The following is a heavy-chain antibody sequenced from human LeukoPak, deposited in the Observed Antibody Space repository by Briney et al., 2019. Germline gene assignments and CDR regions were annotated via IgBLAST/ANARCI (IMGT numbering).Heavy chain of an antibody. CDR3: ARAAVAGTGVPDY. J-gene: IGHJ4*02. D-gene: IGHD6-19*01. CDR2: IIPIFGTA. V-gene: IGHV1-69*06. CDR1: GGTFSSYA. Sequence: SVKVSCKASGGTFSSYAISWVRQAPGQGLEWMGGIIPIFGTANYAQKFQGRVTITADKSTSTAYMELSSLRSEDTAVYYCARAAVAGTGVPDYWGQGTLVTVSS.